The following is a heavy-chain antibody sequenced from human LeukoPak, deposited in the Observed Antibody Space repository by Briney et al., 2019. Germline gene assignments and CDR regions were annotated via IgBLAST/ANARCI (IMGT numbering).Heavy chain of an antibody. CDR3: ARDEGGIYFDY. CDR1: GFTFSSYS. CDR2: IRFDGSNK. J-gene: IGHJ4*02. V-gene: IGHV3-30*02. D-gene: IGHD3-16*01. Sequence: GGSLRLSCAASGFTFSSYSMNWVRQAPGKGLEWVAYIRFDGSNKYFGDSVKGRFTISRDNPMNTLYLQMNSLRAEDTAVYYCARDEGGIYFDYWGQGTLVTVSS.